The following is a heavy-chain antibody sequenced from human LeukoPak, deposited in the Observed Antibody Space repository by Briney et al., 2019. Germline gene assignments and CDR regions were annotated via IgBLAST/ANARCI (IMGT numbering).Heavy chain of an antibody. D-gene: IGHD1-26*01. CDR2: IKQDGNEK. V-gene: IGHV3-7*01. CDR1: GFTFSNYW. Sequence: GGSLRLSCAVSGFTFSNYWMSWVCQAPGKGLEWVANIKQDGNEKYCVDSVKGRFTISRDNAKNSLYLQMNSLRAEDTAVYYCARDRRWELLPLDYWGQGTLVTVSS. J-gene: IGHJ4*02. CDR3: ARDRRWELLPLDY.